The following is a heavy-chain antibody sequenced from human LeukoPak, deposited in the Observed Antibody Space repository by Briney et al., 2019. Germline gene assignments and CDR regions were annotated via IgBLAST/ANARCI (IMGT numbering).Heavy chain of an antibody. CDR3: ARDYYGSGSFSMIYYYYMDV. CDR2: IYTSGST. D-gene: IGHD3-10*01. V-gene: IGHV4-61*02. Sequence: SETLSLTCAVSGGSISSSNYYWGCIRQPAGTGLEWIGRIYTSGSTNYNPSLKSRVTISVDTSKNQFSLKLSSVTAADTAVYYCARDYYGSGSFSMIYYYYMDVWGKGTTVTISS. CDR1: GGSISSSNYY. J-gene: IGHJ6*03.